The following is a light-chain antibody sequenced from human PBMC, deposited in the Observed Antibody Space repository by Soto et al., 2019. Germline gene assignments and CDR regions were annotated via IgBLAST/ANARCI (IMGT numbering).Light chain of an antibody. V-gene: IGKV1-17*01. Sequence: DIQMTQSPSTLSASVGDRVTITCRASQGIRNDLGWYQQKPGKAPKLLIYAASTLQSGVPSRFSGSGFGTDFTLTISSLEPEDFAVYYCQQRSNWPLTFGGGTKVDI. CDR3: QQRSNWPLT. CDR2: AAS. J-gene: IGKJ4*01. CDR1: QGIRND.